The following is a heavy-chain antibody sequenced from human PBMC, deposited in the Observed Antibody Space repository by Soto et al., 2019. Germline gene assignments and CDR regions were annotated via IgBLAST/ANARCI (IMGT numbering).Heavy chain of an antibody. CDR1: GDTFSFYS. V-gene: IGHV1-69*04. CDR2: VNPILSMS. Sequence: QVQLVQSGAEVKRPGSSVKVSCKASGDTFSFYSINWVRQAXXXXXEWMGRVNPILSMSNYAQRFQGRVTMTADKSTXXXXXXXXXXXXXXXXXXXCXXXYXSXXRAFDYWGQGALVTVSS. CDR3: XXXYXSXXRAFDY. J-gene: IGHJ4*02.